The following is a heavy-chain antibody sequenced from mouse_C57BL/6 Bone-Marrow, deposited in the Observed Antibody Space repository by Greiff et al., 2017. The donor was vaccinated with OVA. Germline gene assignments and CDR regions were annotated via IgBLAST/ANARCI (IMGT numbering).Heavy chain of an antibody. V-gene: IGHV1-69*01. D-gene: IGHD1-1*01. J-gene: IGHJ2*01. CDR3: ARLGYYGPSLDD. Sequence: VQLQQSGAELVMPGASVKLSCKASGYTFTSYWMHWVKQRPGQGLEWIGEIDPSDSYTNYNQKFKGKSTLTVDKSSSTAYMQLSSLTAEDSAVYYCARLGYYGPSLDDWGQGTTLTVSS. CDR2: IDPSDSYT. CDR1: GYTFTSYW.